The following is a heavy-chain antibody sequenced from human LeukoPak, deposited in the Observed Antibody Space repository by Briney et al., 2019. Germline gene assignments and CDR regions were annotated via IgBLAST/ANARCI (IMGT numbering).Heavy chain of an antibody. CDR3: ANVVAATDYYYYGMDV. CDR2: ISSSGSTI. V-gene: IGHV3-11*04. D-gene: IGHD2-15*01. J-gene: IGHJ6*02. CDR1: GGSFSGYY. Sequence: LSLTCAVYGGSFSGYYWSWIRQAPGKGLEWVSYISSSGSTIYYADSVKGRFTISRDNSKNTLYLQMNSLSDEDTAVYYCANVVAATDYYYYGMDVWGQGTTVTVSS.